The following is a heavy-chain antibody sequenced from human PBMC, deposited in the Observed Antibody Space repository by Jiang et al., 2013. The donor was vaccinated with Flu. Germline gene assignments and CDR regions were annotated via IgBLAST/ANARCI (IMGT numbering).Heavy chain of an antibody. CDR2: ISSSGSTI. V-gene: IGHV3-11*01. D-gene: IGHD3-10*01. CDR3: ARDHGSGSYYPFLWY. J-gene: IGHJ4*02. Sequence: YISSSGSTIYYADSVKGRFTISRDNAKNSLYLQMNSLRAEDTAVYYCARDHGSGSYYPFLWYWGQGTLVTVSS.